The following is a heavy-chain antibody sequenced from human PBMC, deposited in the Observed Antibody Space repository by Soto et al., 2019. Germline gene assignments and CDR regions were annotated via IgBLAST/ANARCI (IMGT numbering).Heavy chain of an antibody. D-gene: IGHD2-15*01. CDR2: IYYSGST. V-gene: IGHV4-30-4*01. Sequence: QVQLQESGPGLVKPSQTLSLTCTVSGGSISSGDYYWSWIRQPPGKGLEWIGYIYYSGSTYYNPSLKSRVTISVDTSKNQFSLKLSSVTAADTDVYYCAREDRKDGGTDCYCDLWGRGTLVTVSS. CDR1: GGSISSGDYY. CDR3: AREDRKDGGTDCYCDL. J-gene: IGHJ2*01.